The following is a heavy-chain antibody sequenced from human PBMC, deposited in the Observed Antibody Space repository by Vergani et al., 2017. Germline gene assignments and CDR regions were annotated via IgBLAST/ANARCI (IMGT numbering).Heavy chain of an antibody. CDR1: GYTFTSYY. CDR3: ARQLGIVEDAFDI. J-gene: IGHJ3*02. D-gene: IGHD7-27*01. Sequence: QVQLVQSGAEVKKPGASVKVSCKASGYTFTSYYMHWVRQAPGQGLEWMGIINPSGGSTSYAQKFQGRVTMTMDTSTSTVYMELSSLRSEDTAVYYCARQLGIVEDAFDIWGQGTMVTVSS. CDR2: INPSGGST. V-gene: IGHV1-46*01.